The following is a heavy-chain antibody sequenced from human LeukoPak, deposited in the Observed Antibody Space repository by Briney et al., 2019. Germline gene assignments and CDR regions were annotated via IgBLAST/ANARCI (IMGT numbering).Heavy chain of an antibody. J-gene: IGHJ6*03. CDR3: ARGEQLAPYYMDV. CDR1: GGSISSYY. V-gene: IGHV4-59*01. CDR2: IYYSGST. Sequence: SETLSLTCTVSGGSISSYYWSWIRQPPGKGLEWIGYIYYSGSTNYNPSLKSRVTISVDTSKNQFSLKLSSVTAADTAVYYCARGEQLAPYYMDVWGKGTTVTISS. D-gene: IGHD6-13*01.